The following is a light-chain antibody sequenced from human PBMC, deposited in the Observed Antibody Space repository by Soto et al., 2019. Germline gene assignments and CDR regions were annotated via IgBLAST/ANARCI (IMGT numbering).Light chain of an antibody. CDR2: RNN. CDR3: ASWDDTLSGPV. Sequence: QSVLTQPPSTSGTPGQRVTIYCSGSSSNVGSNDVYWYQHVPVAAPNLLIDRNNRRPSGVPDRFSGSKSGSAVSLAISGLQSEDEADYYCASWDDTLSGPVFGGGTKVTVL. J-gene: IGLJ3*02. V-gene: IGLV1-47*01. CDR1: SSNVGSND.